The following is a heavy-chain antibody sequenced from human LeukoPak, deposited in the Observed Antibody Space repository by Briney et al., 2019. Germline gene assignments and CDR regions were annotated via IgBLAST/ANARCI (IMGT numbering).Heavy chain of an antibody. CDR1: GCTFNTYW. V-gene: IGHV3-7*01. J-gene: IGHJ4*02. CDR2: IKQDGSDK. Sequence: GGSLRLSCAASGCTFNTYWMSWVRQAPGKGLEWVANIKQDGSDKYYVDSVKGRFTISRDNAKNSLYLQMDSLRAEDTAVYYCARDKILGATFFDYWGQGTLVTVSS. D-gene: IGHD1-26*01. CDR3: ARDKILGATFFDY.